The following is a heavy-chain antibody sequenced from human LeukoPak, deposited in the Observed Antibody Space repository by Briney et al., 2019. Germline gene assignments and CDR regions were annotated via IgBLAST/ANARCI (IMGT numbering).Heavy chain of an antibody. CDR3: ASSYCSGGSCYFDY. V-gene: IGHV4-30-2*02. Sequence: PSQTLSLTCTVSGGSISSGGYYWSWIRQPPGKGLEWIGYIYHSGSTYYNPSLKSRVTISVDTSKNQFSLKLSSVTAADTAVYYCASSYCSGGSCYFDYWGQGTLVTVSS. CDR2: IYHSGST. J-gene: IGHJ4*02. D-gene: IGHD2-15*01. CDR1: GGSISSGGYY.